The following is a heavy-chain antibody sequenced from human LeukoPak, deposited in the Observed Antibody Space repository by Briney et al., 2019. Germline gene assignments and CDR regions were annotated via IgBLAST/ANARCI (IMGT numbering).Heavy chain of an antibody. V-gene: IGHV4-34*01. D-gene: IGHD2-2*02. J-gene: IGHJ5*02. CDR1: GGSFSGYY. CDR2: INHSGST. CDR3: ARSGVGYCSSTSCYKYQNWFDP. Sequence: SETLSLTCAVYGGSFSGYYWSWIRQPPGKGLGWIGEINHSGSTNYNPSLKSRVTISVDTSKNQFSLKLSSVTAADTAVYYCARSGVGYCSSTSCYKYQNWFDPWGQGTLVTVSS.